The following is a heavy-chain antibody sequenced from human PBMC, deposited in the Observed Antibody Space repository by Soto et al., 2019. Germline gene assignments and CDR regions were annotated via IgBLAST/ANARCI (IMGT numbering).Heavy chain of an antibody. CDR1: GFTFSSYA. CDR2: ISYDGSDK. CDR3: AKALGELSPESYDY. D-gene: IGHD3-16*02. J-gene: IGHJ4*02. V-gene: IGHV3-30*18. Sequence: QVQLVESGGGVVQPGRSLRLSCAASGFTFSSYAMHWVRQAPGKGLEWVAVISYDGSDKYYADSVKGRLTISRDNSKNTLNLQMNSLSADDTAVYYCAKALGELSPESYDYWGQGTLITVSS.